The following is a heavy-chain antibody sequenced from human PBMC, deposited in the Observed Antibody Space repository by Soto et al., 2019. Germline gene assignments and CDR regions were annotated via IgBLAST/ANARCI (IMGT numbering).Heavy chain of an antibody. CDR3: AKEWADTLTGE. J-gene: IGHJ4*02. D-gene: IGHD3-9*01. CDR1: GFIFSNYG. Sequence: QVQLVESGGGVVQPGWSLRLSCEASGFIFSNYGMHWVRQAPGKGLEWVALISYDGSKQYYIDAVKGRFTVSRDNSKNTLYLQTNSLRADDTAVYYCAKEWADTLTGEWGQGTLVTVSS. V-gene: IGHV3-30*18. CDR2: ISYDGSKQ.